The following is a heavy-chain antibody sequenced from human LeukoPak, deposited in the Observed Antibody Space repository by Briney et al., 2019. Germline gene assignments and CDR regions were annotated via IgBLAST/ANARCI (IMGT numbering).Heavy chain of an antibody. V-gene: IGHV4-59*11. CDR3: ARVLQNYYHMDV. CDR1: GVSINSHY. CDR2: IYDSGSA. J-gene: IGHJ6*03. D-gene: IGHD3-3*01. Sequence: SETLSLTCTVSGVSINSHYWSWIRQPPGKGLEWIGFIYDSGSANYKSSLKSRVTMPVDTSKHQFALKLNSVSAADTAVYYCARVLQNYYHMDVWGKGTTVTVSS.